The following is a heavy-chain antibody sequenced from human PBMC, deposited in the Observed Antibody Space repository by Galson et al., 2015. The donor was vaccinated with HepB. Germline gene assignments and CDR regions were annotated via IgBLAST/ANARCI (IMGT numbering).Heavy chain of an antibody. CDR3: ASRMGYSGSYLPIGFDP. D-gene: IGHD1-26*01. V-gene: IGHV3-64D*06. CDR2: ISSNGGSI. Sequence: SLRLSCAASGFTFSSYAMHWVRQAPGKGLEYVSAISSNGGSIYYADSVKGRFTISRDNSKNTLYLQMSSLRSEDTAVYYCASRMGYSGSYLPIGFDPWDQGTLVTVSS. J-gene: IGHJ5*02. CDR1: GFTFSSYA.